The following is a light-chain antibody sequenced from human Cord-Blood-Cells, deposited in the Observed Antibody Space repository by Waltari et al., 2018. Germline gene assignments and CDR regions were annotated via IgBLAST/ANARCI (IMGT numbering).Light chain of an antibody. CDR2: RNN. CDR1: SSNIGSNY. CDR3: AAWDDSLSGWV. V-gene: IGLV1-47*01. Sequence: QSVLTQPPSASGTPGQRVTISCSGSSSNIGSNYVYWYQQLPGTAPKLLIYRNNRRPSGVPDRVSGSKSGPSASLAISGLRSEDEADYYCAAWDDSLSGWVFGGGTKLTVL. J-gene: IGLJ3*02.